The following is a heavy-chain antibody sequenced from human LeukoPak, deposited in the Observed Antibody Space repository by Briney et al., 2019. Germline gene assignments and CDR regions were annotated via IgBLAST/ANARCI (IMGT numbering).Heavy chain of an antibody. CDR3: ARLEYGVFDY. Sequence: SETLSLTCTVSGGSISSYCWSWIRQPPGKGLEWIGYIYYSGSTNYNPSLKSRVTISVDTSKNQFSLKLSSVTAADTAVYYCARLEYGVFDYWGQGTLVTVSS. CDR2: IYYSGST. J-gene: IGHJ4*02. CDR1: GGSISSYC. D-gene: IGHD1-1*01. V-gene: IGHV4-59*08.